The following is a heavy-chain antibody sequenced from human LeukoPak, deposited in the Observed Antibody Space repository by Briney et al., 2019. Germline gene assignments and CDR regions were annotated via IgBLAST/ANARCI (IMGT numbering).Heavy chain of an antibody. D-gene: IGHD5-18*01. V-gene: IGHV1-46*01. Sequence: GASVTVSCKASGYTFTSYYMHWVRQAPGQGLEWMGLINPSGGSTSYAQKFQGRVTMTRDMSTSTVYMELSSLRSEDTAVYYCARLGNVDTAMDPFDYWGQGTLVTVSS. J-gene: IGHJ4*02. CDR3: ARLGNVDTAMDPFDY. CDR1: GYTFTSYY. CDR2: INPSGGST.